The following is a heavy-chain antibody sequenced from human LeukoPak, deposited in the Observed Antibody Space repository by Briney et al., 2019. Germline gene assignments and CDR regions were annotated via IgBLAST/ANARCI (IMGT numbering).Heavy chain of an antibody. CDR2: INPSGGST. J-gene: IGHJ3*02. V-gene: IGHV1-46*01. D-gene: IGHD4-17*01. CDR1: GYTFTSYY. Sequence: ASVKVSCKASGYTFTSYYMHWVRQAPGQGLEWMGIINPSGGSTSYAQKFQGRVTMTRDMSTSTAYMELRSLRSDDTAVYYCATDYGDYDAFDIWGQGTMVTVSS. CDR3: ATDYGDYDAFDI.